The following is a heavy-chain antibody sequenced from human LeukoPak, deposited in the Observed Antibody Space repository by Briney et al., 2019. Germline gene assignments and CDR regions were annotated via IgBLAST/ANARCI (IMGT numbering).Heavy chain of an antibody. D-gene: IGHD5-18*01. CDR3: ARDPLVDTAMFPDY. Sequence: ASVKVSCKASGYTFTSYAMHWVRQAPGQRLEWMGWINAGNGNTKYSQKFQGRVTITRDTSASTAYMKLSSLRSEDTAVYYCARDPLVDTAMFPDYWGQGTLVTVSS. CDR2: INAGNGNT. V-gene: IGHV1-3*01. CDR1: GYTFTSYA. J-gene: IGHJ4*02.